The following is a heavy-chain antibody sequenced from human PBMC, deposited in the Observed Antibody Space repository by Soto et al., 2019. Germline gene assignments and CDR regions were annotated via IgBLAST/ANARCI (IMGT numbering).Heavy chain of an antibody. D-gene: IGHD3-3*01. V-gene: IGHV3-30-3*01. CDR3: ARDYTIFGVVITSLGSYFDY. J-gene: IGHJ4*02. CDR2: ISYDGSNK. Sequence: QPGGSLRLSCAASGFTFSSYAMHWVRQAPGKGLEWVAVISYDGSNKYYADSVKGRFTISRDNSKNTLYLQMNSLRAEDTAVYYCARDYTIFGVVITSLGSYFDYWGQGTLVTVSS. CDR1: GFTFSSYA.